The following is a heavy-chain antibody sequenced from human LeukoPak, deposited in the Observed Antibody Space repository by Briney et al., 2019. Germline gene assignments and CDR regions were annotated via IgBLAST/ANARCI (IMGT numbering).Heavy chain of an antibody. V-gene: IGHV3-30*04. J-gene: IGHJ5*02. D-gene: IGHD3-10*01. CDR1: GFTFSSYA. CDR2: ISYDGSNK. Sequence: PGGSLRLSCAASGFTFSSYAMHWVRQAPGKGLEWVAVISYDGSNKYYADSVKGRFTISRDNSKNMLYLQMNSLRAEDTAVYYCAREEGHYYGSENWFDPWGQGALVTVSS. CDR3: AREEGHYYGSENWFDP.